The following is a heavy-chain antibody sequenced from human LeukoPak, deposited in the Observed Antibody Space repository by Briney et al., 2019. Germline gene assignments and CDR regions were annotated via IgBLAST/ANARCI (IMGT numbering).Heavy chain of an antibody. CDR1: GYTFTDYY. Sequence: ASVKVSCKASGYTFTDYYMHWVRQAPGQGLEWMGWINPNSGGTNYAQKFQGRVTMTRDTSISTAYMELSGLRSDDTAVYYCARGLITMWESRAFDIWGQGTMVTVSS. CDR3: ARGLITMWESRAFDI. D-gene: IGHD3-10*02. J-gene: IGHJ3*02. CDR2: INPNSGGT. V-gene: IGHV1-2*02.